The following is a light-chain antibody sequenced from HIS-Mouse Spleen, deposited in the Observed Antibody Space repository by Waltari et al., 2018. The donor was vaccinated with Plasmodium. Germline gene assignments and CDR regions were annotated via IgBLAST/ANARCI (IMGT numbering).Light chain of an antibody. Sequence: DIQMTQSPSSLSASVGDTVTITFHASQDISNYLNWYQQKPGKAPKHLIYDASKLETGVPSRFSGSGSGTDVTFTISSLQPEDIATYYCQQYDNLPLTFGGGTKVEIK. CDR3: QQYDNLPLT. CDR2: DAS. J-gene: IGKJ4*01. V-gene: IGKV1-33*01. CDR1: QDISNY.